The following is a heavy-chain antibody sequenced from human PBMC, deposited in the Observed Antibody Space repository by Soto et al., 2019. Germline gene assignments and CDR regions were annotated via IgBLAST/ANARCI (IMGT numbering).Heavy chain of an antibody. J-gene: IGHJ4*02. CDR2: IDPSDSYI. CDR1: GYTFSGHW. V-gene: IGHV5-10-1*01. CDR3: ARHGAAIWLGY. Sequence: GESLKISCKTSGYTFSGHWVSWVRQVPGKGLQWMGNIDPSDSYINYNPAFRGHVTFSVDKSNSTAYLHWRSLGPSDTAIYYCARHGAAIWLGYWGQGTLVTVSS. D-gene: IGHD6-19*01.